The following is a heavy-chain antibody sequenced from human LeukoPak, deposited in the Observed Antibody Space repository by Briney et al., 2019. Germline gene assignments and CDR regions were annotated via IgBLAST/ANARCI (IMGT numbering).Heavy chain of an antibody. Sequence: PGGSLRLSCAASGFTFSSYAMSWVRQAPGKGLEWVSAISGSGGSTYYADSVKGRFTISRDNSKNTLYLQMNSLRAEDTAVYYCASLGATMVRGVNYFDYWGQGTLVTVSS. CDR2: ISGSGGST. CDR1: GFTFSSYA. D-gene: IGHD3-10*01. V-gene: IGHV3-23*01. J-gene: IGHJ4*02. CDR3: ASLGATMVRGVNYFDY.